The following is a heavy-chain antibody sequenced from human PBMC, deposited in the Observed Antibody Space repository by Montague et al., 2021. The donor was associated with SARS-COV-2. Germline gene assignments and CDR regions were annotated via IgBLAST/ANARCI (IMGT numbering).Heavy chain of an antibody. CDR2: ISSSSSYI. Sequence: SLRLSCAASGFSFNSYNMNWVRQAPGRGLEWVSSISSSSSYIYYADSARGRFTISRDNAKNSLYLQMNSLSAEDTAVYYCAGFCGSKSCYDDYSYSYGLDVWGQGTTVTVS. J-gene: IGHJ6*02. CDR3: AGFCGSKSCYDDYSYSYGLDV. V-gene: IGHV3-21*01. D-gene: IGHD2-2*01. CDR1: GFSFNSYN.